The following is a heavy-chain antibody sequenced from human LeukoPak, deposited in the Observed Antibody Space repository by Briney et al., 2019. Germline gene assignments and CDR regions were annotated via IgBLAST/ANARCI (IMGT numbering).Heavy chain of an antibody. CDR1: GFTFNSFG. CDR3: AKDYDSSGWAALDI. J-gene: IGHJ3*02. D-gene: IGHD3-22*01. Sequence: PGRSLRLSCAASGFTFNSFGMHWVRQAPGKGLEWVAVISYDGSNKYFADSVKGRFTISRDNSKNTLYLQMNSLRAEDTAVYYCAKDYDSSGWAALDIWGQGTMVTVSS. CDR2: ISYDGSNK. V-gene: IGHV3-30*18.